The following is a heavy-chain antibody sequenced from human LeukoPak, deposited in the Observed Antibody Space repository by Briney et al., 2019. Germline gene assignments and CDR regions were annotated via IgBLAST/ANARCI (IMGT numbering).Heavy chain of an antibody. CDR3: ARDLGYCSGGSCYSRYYFDY. D-gene: IGHD2-15*01. V-gene: IGHV4-59*12. CDR2: MYYTGST. CDR1: GGPISSYY. Sequence: SETLSLTCTVSGGPISSYYWSWIRQPPGKXLEWLGYMYYTGSTNYNPSLTSRVTISVDTSKNQFSLKLSSVTAADTAVYYCARDLGYCSGGSCYSRYYFDYWGQGTLVTVSS. J-gene: IGHJ4*02.